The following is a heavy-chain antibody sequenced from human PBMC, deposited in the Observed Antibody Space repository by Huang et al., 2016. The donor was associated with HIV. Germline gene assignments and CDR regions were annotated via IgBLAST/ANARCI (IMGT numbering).Heavy chain of an antibody. CDR3: AAMVRGVISYFDY. V-gene: IGHV4-39*01. Sequence: QLQLQESGPGLVKPSETLSPTCTVSDGSISSSSYHWGWIRQPPGTGLEGIATFFYDGNTDYNPSLKRRVTISVDTSKTQFSLNLSSVTAADTAVYYCAAMVRGVISYFDYWGQGTLVTVSS. D-gene: IGHD3-10*01. CDR1: DGSISSSSYH. CDR2: FFYDGNT. J-gene: IGHJ4*02.